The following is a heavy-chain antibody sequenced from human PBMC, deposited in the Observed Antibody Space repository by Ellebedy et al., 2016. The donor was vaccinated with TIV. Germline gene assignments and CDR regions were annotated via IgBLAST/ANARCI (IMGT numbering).Heavy chain of an antibody. CDR2: ISFDGSNK. CDR3: AKDRGSSGNNWFDP. Sequence: GGSLRLSXAASGFTFNSNAMHWVRQAPGKGLEWVAVISFDGSNKYYADSVKGRFTISRDNSKNTLYLQMNSLRVEDTAVYYCAKDRGSSGNNWFDPWGQGTLVTVSS. J-gene: IGHJ5*02. V-gene: IGHV3-30-3*01. CDR1: GFTFNSNA. D-gene: IGHD3-10*01.